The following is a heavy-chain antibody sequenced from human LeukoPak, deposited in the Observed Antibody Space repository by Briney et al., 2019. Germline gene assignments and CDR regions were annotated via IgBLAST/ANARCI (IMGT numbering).Heavy chain of an antibody. J-gene: IGHJ6*02. Sequence: GVSLRLFCGASGFTFSSYGMHWVRQAPGKGLEGGAVISYDGSNKYYADSVKGRFTISRDNSKSTLYLQMNRLRAEDTAVYFCARAPSFSVPYYYYGMDVWGQGTTVTVSS. CDR3: ARAPSFSVPYYYYGMDV. CDR2: ISYDGSNK. V-gene: IGHV3-30*03. D-gene: IGHD3-10*01. CDR1: GFTFSSYG.